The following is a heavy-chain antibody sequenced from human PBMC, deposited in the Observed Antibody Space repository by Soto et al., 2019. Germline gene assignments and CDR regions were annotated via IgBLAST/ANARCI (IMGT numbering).Heavy chain of an antibody. CDR3: AKGWMASVTYSDY. J-gene: IGHJ4*02. D-gene: IGHD4-17*01. V-gene: IGHV3-23*01. Sequence: EMQLLESGGGFVQPGGSLRLSCAASGFTFAKYAMSWVRQAPGKGLEWVSAITASGGSTFYAGSVKGRFTISRDNFDDTLELQMNNLRVEDTAMYFCAKGWMASVTYSDYWGQGTLGTVSS. CDR2: ITASGGST. CDR1: GFTFAKYA.